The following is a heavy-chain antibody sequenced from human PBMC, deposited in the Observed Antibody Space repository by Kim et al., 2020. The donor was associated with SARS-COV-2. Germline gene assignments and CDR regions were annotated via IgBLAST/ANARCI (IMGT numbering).Heavy chain of an antibody. CDR2: IIPIFGTA. Sequence: SVKVSCKASGGTFSSYAISWVRQAPGQGLEWMGGIIPIFGTANYAQKFQGRVTITADKSTSTAYMELSSLRSEDTAVYYCARARGIAAAGKRGFDYWGQGTLVTVSS. CDR1: GGTFSSYA. CDR3: ARARGIAAAGKRGFDY. D-gene: IGHD6-13*01. J-gene: IGHJ4*02. V-gene: IGHV1-69*06.